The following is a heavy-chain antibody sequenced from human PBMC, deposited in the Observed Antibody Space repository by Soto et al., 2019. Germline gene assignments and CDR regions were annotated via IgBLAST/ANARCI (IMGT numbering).Heavy chain of an antibody. V-gene: IGHV3-33*01. CDR1: GFTFSSYG. Sequence: QVQLVESGGGVLQPGRSLRLSCAASGFTFSSYGMHWVRQAPGKGLEWVAVIWYDGSNKYYADSVKGRFTISRDNSKNTLYLQMNSLRAEDTAVYYCARDRYSSGWYDLDYWGQGTLVTVSS. J-gene: IGHJ4*02. CDR2: IWYDGSNK. D-gene: IGHD6-19*01. CDR3: ARDRYSSGWYDLDY.